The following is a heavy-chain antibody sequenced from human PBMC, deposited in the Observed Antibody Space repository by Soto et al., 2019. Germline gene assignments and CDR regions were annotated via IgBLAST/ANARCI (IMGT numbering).Heavy chain of an antibody. Sequence: QAQLVHSGAEVKKPGASVKVSCNASGYKFTRYGISWVRQAPGEGLAGMGWISAYNGNTSYAQKLQGRVTMTTDTSTSQGYMEVRSLRTDDTAVYCCARELVKVGFIAVAGTCDSCGQVPSSRYPQ. D-gene: IGHD6-19*01. CDR1: GYKFTRYG. CDR3: ARELVKVGFIAVAGTCDS. J-gene: IGHJ5*01. V-gene: IGHV1-18*01. CDR2: ISAYNGNT.